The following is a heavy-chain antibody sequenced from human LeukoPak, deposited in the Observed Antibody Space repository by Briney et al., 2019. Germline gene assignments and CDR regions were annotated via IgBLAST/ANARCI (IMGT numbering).Heavy chain of an antibody. V-gene: IGHV1-18*01. CDR1: GSTFTSYA. CDR3: ARTTTRYVDWLSSFDY. CDR2: ISAYNGNT. Sequence: ASVKLSCKASGSTFTSYAMHWVRHAPGQRLEWMGWISAYNGNTNYAQNLQGRVTMTTDTSTSTAYMEMRSLRSDDTAVYYCARTTTRYVDWLSSFDYWGQGTLVTVSS. J-gene: IGHJ4*02. D-gene: IGHD3-9*01.